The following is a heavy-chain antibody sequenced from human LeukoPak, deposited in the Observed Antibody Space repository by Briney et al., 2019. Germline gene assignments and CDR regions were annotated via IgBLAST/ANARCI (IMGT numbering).Heavy chain of an antibody. CDR1: GYTLTQHS. V-gene: IGHV7-4-1*02. D-gene: IGHD3-10*01. Sequence: ASVKVSCKPAGYTLTQHSMNWVRQAPGQGLEWMGWIITDTGNPTDAHGFTGRFVFSVDTSVNTAYLQISSLKAEDTAVYYCARAVLRHDYWGQGTLVTVSS. CDR3: ARAVLRHDY. CDR2: IITDTGNP. J-gene: IGHJ4*02.